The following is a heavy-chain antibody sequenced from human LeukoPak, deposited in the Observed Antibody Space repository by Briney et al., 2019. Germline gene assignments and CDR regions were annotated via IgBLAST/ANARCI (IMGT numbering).Heavy chain of an antibody. CDR2: IWYDGSNK. CDR1: GFTFSSYG. CDR3: AKARRHYDILTGYEY. D-gene: IGHD3-9*01. V-gene: IGHV3-33*06. J-gene: IGHJ4*02. Sequence: GGSLRLSCAASGFTFSSYGMHWVRQAPGKGLEWVAVIWYDGSNKYYADSVKGRFTISRDNSKNTLYLQMNSLRAEDTAVYYSAKARRHYDILTGYEYWGQGTLVTVSS.